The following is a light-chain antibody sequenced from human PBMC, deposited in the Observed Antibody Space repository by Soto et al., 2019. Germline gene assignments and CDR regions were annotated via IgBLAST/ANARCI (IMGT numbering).Light chain of an antibody. CDR3: QQYNNIPRT. V-gene: IGKV1-33*01. Sequence: DIQMTQSPSSLSASVGDRVTITCQASQDINNYLNWYQQKPGKAPKLLIYDASNLETGVPSRFSGSGSGTDFSFTISSLQPEDIATYYCQQYNNIPRTFGQGTKVEI. CDR2: DAS. CDR1: QDINNY. J-gene: IGKJ1*01.